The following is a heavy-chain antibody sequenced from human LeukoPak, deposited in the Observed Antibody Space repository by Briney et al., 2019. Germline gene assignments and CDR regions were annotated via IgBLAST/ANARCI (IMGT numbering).Heavy chain of an antibody. CDR3: ARKRIAIDY. D-gene: IGHD6-13*01. CDR2: NSSSSSTI. CDR1: GFTFISYS. Sequence: PGGSLRLSCAASGFTFISYSMGWVRQAPGKRLEWVSYNSSSSSTIYYADSVKGRFTISRDNAKNSMYLQMTSLRAEDTAVYYCARKRIAIDYWGQGTLVTVSS. J-gene: IGHJ4*02. V-gene: IGHV3-48*04.